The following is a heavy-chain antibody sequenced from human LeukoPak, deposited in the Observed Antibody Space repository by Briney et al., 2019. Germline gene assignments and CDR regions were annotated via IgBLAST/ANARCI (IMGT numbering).Heavy chain of an antibody. CDR2: IYYSGST. CDR1: GGSISSGAYY. J-gene: IGHJ4*02. Sequence: PSETLSLTCTVSGGSISSGAYYWSWIRQHPGKGPEWIGYIYYSGSTNYNPSLKSRVTISVDTSRNQFSLNLSSVTAADTAVYYCARAWFGESAYTFDYWGQGTLVTVSS. V-gene: IGHV4-61*08. D-gene: IGHD3-10*01. CDR3: ARAWFGESAYTFDY.